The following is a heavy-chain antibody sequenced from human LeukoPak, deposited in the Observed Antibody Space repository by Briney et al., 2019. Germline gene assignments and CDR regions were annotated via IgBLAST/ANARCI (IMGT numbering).Heavy chain of an antibody. J-gene: IGHJ4*02. CDR2: ISYDGSNK. CDR1: GFTFSSYA. CDR3: AREGLVYYFDY. D-gene: IGHD3-9*01. Sequence: QPGGSLRLSCAASGFTFSSYAMHGVRQAPGKGLEWVAVISYDGSNKYYADSVKGRFTISRDNSKNTLYLQMNSLRAEDTAVYYCAREGLVYYFDYWGQGTLVTVSS. V-gene: IGHV3-30-3*01.